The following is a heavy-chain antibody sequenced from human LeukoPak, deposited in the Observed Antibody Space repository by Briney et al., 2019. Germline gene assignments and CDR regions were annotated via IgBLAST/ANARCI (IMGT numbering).Heavy chain of an antibody. CDR1: GYSISSGYY. Sequence: PSETLSLTCGVSGYSISSGYYWGWIRQPPGKGLEWIGTIYHNGVTFYNSSLKSRVTVSVDTPKNQFSLKVNSVTAADTAVYYCARHSGSTGLDYWGQGTLVTVSS. CDR2: IYHNGVT. V-gene: IGHV4-38-2*01. CDR3: ARHSGSTGLDY. D-gene: IGHD1-26*01. J-gene: IGHJ4*02.